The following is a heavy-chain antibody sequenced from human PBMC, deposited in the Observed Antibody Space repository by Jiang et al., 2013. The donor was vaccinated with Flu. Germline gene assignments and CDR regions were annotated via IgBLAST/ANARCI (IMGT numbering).Heavy chain of an antibody. CDR3: ASGPGDY. CDR1: GDRVSSDSAA. J-gene: IGHJ4*02. V-gene: IGHV6-1*01. Sequence: SQTLSLTCTISGDRVSSDSAAWNWIRQSPSRGLEWLGRTYYRSKWYLDYALSVQSRITINPDTSKNQFSLHLKSVTPEDSALYYCASGPGDYWGQGILVTVSS. CDR2: TYYRSKWYL.